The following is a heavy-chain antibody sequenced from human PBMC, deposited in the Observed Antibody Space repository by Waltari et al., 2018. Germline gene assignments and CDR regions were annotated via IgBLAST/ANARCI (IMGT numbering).Heavy chain of an antibody. Sequence: QVQLQQWGAGLLKPSETLSITCAVYGGSFSGYYWSWIRQPPGKGLEWIGEINHSGSTNYNPSLKSRVTISVDTSKNQFSLKLSSVTAADTAVYYCARLDYYGSGSYAAFDIWGQGTMVTVSS. J-gene: IGHJ3*02. CDR3: ARLDYYGSGSYAAFDI. V-gene: IGHV4-34*01. D-gene: IGHD3-10*01. CDR2: INHSGST. CDR1: GGSFSGYY.